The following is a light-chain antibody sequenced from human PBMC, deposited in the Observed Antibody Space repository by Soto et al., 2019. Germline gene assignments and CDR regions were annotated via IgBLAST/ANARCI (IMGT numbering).Light chain of an antibody. Sequence: DIQMTQFPSTLSASAVDRVSITCRARKRTRPWLAWYQQTAGTAPKLMIYKPSSLESGVPSRFSGSGSGTEFTLTIRSLHPDDSATYYCQQYDSYSRTLGQGTTVDIK. J-gene: IGKJ1*01. CDR2: KPS. V-gene: IGKV1-5*03. CDR3: QQYDSYSRT. CDR1: KRTRPW.